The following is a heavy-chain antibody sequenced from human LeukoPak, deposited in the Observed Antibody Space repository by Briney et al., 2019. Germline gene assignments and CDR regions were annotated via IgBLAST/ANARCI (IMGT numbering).Heavy chain of an antibody. CDR1: GFTCSSYW. V-gene: IGHV3-7*01. D-gene: IGHD1-26*01. CDR2: IKEDGSKT. CDR3: ARDQGWLLFDY. J-gene: IGHJ4*02. Sequence: GGSLRLSCAASGFTCSSYWMSWVRQAPGKGLEWVANIKEDGSKTYYMDSVKGRFTISRDNAQNSLYLQMNSLTAEDSAVYYCARDQGWLLFDYWGQGALATVSS.